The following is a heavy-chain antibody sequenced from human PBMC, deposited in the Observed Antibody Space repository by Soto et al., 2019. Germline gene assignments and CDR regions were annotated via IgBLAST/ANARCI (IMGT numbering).Heavy chain of an antibody. CDR3: ANDPRGWSGRNNWFDH. D-gene: IGHD6-19*01. V-gene: IGHV3-23*01. J-gene: IGHJ5*02. CDR1: GFTFSSYA. CDR2: ISGSGGST. Sequence: EVQLLESGGGLVQPGGSLRLSCAASGFTFSSYAMSWVRQAPGKGLEWVSAISGSGGSTYYADSVKGRFTISRDNSKNRLYVKMNSLRDEDTAVYYCANDPRGWSGRNNWFDHWGQGTLVTVSS.